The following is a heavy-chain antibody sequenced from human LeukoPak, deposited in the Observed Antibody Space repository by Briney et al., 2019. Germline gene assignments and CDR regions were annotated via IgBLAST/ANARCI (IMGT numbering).Heavy chain of an antibody. CDR2: IYYSGST. CDR3: ARYSSSHFDY. Sequence: PSETLSLTCTVSGGSNSSSSYSWGWIRQPPGKGLEWIGSIYYSGSTYYNPSLKSRGTISVDTSKNQFSLKLNSVTAADTAVYYCARYSSSHFDYWGQGTLVTVSS. V-gene: IGHV4-39*01. J-gene: IGHJ4*02. D-gene: IGHD6-6*01. CDR1: GGSNSSSSYS.